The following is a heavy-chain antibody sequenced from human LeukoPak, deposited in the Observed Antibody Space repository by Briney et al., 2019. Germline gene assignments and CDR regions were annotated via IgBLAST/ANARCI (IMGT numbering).Heavy chain of an antibody. CDR3: ARGDYGDYWNYYYMDV. V-gene: IGHV3-48*01. CDR1: GFTFSSYS. Sequence: GGSLRLSCAASGFTFSSYSMNWVRQAPEKGLEWVSYISSTSSTIYYADSVKGRFTISRDTAKNSLYLQMNSLRAEDTAVYSCARGDYGDYWNYYYMDVWGKGTTVTVSS. D-gene: IGHD4-17*01. CDR2: ISSTSSTI. J-gene: IGHJ6*03.